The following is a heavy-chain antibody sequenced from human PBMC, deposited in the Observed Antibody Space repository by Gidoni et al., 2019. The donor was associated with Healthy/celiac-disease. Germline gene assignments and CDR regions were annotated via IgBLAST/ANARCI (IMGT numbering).Heavy chain of an antibody. CDR2: INHSGST. V-gene: IGHV4-34*01. CDR3: AREYGSGSYDAFDI. Sequence: QVQLQQWGAGLLKPSETLSLTCAVYGGSFSGYYWSWIRQPPGKGLEWIGEINHSGSTNYNPSLKSRVTISVDTSKNQFSLKLSSVTAADTAVYYCAREYGSGSYDAFDIWGQGTMVTVSS. J-gene: IGHJ3*02. CDR1: GGSFSGYY. D-gene: IGHD3-10*01.